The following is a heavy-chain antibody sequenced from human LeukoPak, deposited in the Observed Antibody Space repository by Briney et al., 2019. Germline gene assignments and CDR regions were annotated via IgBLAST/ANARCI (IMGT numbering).Heavy chain of an antibody. CDR2: IYYTGST. CDR3: ARRWGNIVGVTYEY. Sequence: PSETLSLTCTISGSSITSVSHYWGWIRQPPGKGLGWIGDIYYTGSTYYSPSLRSRVTMSVHTSENQFSLRLNSVTAIDTAVYYCARRWGNIVGVTYEYWGQGTLVTVSS. D-gene: IGHD3-16*01. V-gene: IGHV4-39*01. CDR1: GSSITSVSHY. J-gene: IGHJ4*02.